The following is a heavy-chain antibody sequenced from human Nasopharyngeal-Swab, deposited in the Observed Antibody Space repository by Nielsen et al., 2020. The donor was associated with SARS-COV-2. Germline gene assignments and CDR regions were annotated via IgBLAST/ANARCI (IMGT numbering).Heavy chain of an antibody. CDR2: ISSSSSYT. Sequence: GGSLRLSCAASGFTFSDYYMSWIRQAPGKDLEWVSYISSSSSYTNYADSVKGRFTISRDNAKNSLYLQMNSLRADDTAVYYCARGSIRGIIISDFDYWGQGTLVTVSS. V-gene: IGHV3-11*05. CDR1: GFTFSDYY. J-gene: IGHJ4*02. CDR3: ARGSIRGIIISDFDY. D-gene: IGHD3-10*01.